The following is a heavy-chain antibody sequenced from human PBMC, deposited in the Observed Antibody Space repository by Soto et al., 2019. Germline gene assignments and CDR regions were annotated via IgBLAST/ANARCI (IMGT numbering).Heavy chain of an antibody. J-gene: IGHJ4*02. CDR1: GGSISSSSDY. Sequence: QLQLQESGPGLVKPSETLSLTCTVSGGSISSSSDYWGWIRQPPGKGLEWIGSGFDSGSTYYNPSLKSRVTISVDTSKNQFSLKLSSVTAADTAVYSCARHMADTNFDYWGQGTLVTVSS. CDR2: GFDSGST. V-gene: IGHV4-39*01. CDR3: ARHMADTNFDY. D-gene: IGHD6-19*01.